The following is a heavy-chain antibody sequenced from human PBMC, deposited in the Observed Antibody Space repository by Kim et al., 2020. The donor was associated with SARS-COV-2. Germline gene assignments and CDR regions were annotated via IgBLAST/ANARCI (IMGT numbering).Heavy chain of an antibody. J-gene: IGHJ4*02. D-gene: IGHD3-3*01. Sequence: SETLSLTCTVSGGSISSSSYYWGWIRQPPGKGLEWIGSIYYSGSTYYNPSLKSRVTISVDTSKNQFSLKLSSVTAADTAVYYCARGYDFWSGRAHYFDYWGQGTLVTVSS. CDR2: IYYSGST. CDR1: GGSISSSSYY. V-gene: IGHV4-39*07. CDR3: ARGYDFWSGRAHYFDY.